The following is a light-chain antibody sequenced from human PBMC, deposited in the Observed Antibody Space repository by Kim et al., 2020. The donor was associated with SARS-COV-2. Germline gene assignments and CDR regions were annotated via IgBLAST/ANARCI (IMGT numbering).Light chain of an antibody. CDR1: RTSNAL. CDR3: QQFNSYSYS. J-gene: IGKJ2*01. V-gene: IGKV1-5*01. CDR2: GAN. Sequence: SAPVGDRVAITCRASRTSNALLAWYQQKPGKAPKLLIYGANIVNSGAPTRFRGRGSGTELALHISSVQPDDCATYYCQQFNSYSYSFGQGTKLEI.